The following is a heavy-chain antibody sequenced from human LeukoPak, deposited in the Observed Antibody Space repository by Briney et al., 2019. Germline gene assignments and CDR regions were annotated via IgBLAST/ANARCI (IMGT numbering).Heavy chain of an antibody. CDR3: ARDPMYYYDSSGYDY. CDR1: GFTFSSYA. CDR2: ISSSSSYI. V-gene: IGHV3-21*01. Sequence: PGGSLRLSCAASGFTFSSYAMHWVRQAPGKGLEWVSSISSSSSYIYYADSVKGRFTISRDNAKNSLYLQMNSLRAEDTAVYYCARDPMYYYDSSGYDYWGQGTLVTVSS. J-gene: IGHJ4*02. D-gene: IGHD3-22*01.